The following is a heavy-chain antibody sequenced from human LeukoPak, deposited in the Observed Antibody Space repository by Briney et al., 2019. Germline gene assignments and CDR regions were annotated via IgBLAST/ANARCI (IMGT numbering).Heavy chain of an antibody. J-gene: IGHJ5*02. CDR3: VKAPHFDFWTGYHNYFDP. V-gene: IGHV3-23*01. Sequence: PGGFLRLSCAASGFTFSTYAMAWVRQAPGKGLEWVSGIRGSGTETYHADSVKGRFIISRDNSKDTLFLQADNVRVEDTATYYCVKAPHFDFWTGYHNYFDPWGQGTLVTVSS. D-gene: IGHD3/OR15-3a*01. CDR2: IRGSGTET. CDR1: GFTFSTYA.